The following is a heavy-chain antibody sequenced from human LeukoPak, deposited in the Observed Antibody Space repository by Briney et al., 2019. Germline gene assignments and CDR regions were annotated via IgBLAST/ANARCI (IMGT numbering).Heavy chain of an antibody. CDR3: AKDYLVGSYWDPIWFDP. Sequence: GGSLRLSCAASGFTFSSYAMSWVRQAPGKRLEWVSAISGSGGSTYYADSVKGRFTISRDNSKNTMYMQMNSLRAEDTDVYYCAKDYLVGSYWDPIWFDPWGQGTLVTVSS. V-gene: IGHV3-23*01. D-gene: IGHD1-26*01. J-gene: IGHJ5*02. CDR1: GFTFSSYA. CDR2: ISGSGGST.